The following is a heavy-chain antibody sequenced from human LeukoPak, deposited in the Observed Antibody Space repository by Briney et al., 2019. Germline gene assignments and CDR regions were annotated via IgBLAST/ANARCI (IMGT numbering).Heavy chain of an antibody. CDR2: FDPEDGET. CDR1: GYTLTELS. J-gene: IGHJ6*04. V-gene: IGHV1-24*01. D-gene: IGHD3-10*01. Sequence: ASVKVSYKVSGYTLTELSMHWVRQAPGKGLEWMGGFDPEDGETIYAQKFQGRVTMTEDTSIDTAYMELSSLRSEDTAVYYCATLWFGELSPIMDVWGKGTTVTVSS. CDR3: ATLWFGELSPIMDV.